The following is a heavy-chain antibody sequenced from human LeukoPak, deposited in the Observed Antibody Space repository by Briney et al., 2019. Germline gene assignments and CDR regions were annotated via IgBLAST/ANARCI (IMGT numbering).Heavy chain of an antibody. Sequence: GGSLRPSCAASGFTPSSYEMNWVRQAPGKGLEWDSYISSSGTTIYYTGSVKGRLTISRDHAKNSTYLQMNSLRAEDTAVYDCARVLWFAEEAFDYWGQGTLVTVFS. CDR1: GFTPSSYE. CDR3: ARVLWFAEEAFDY. V-gene: IGHV3-48*03. D-gene: IGHD3-10*01. CDR2: ISSSGTTI. J-gene: IGHJ4*02.